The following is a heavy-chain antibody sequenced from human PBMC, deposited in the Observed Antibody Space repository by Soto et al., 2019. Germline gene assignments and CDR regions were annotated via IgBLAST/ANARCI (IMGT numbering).Heavy chain of an antibody. CDR2: INSRSSST. CDR1: GFTFSDYY. D-gene: IGHD7-27*01. J-gene: IGHJ4*02. CDR3: VKGRNWASGSDY. Sequence: PGGSLRLSCAASGFTFSDYYMSWIRQAPGKGLEWVSYINSRSSSTNYADSVKGRFTISRDNAKNLLYLQMSSLTVKDTAVYYCVKGRNWASGSDYRGQGTLVTVSS. V-gene: IGHV3-11*05.